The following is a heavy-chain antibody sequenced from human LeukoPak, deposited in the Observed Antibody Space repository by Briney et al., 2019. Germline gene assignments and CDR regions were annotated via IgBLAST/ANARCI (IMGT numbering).Heavy chain of an antibody. CDR2: IYYSGST. Sequence: SQTLSLTCTVSGGSISSGGYYWSWIRQHSGKGLEWIGYIYYSGSTYYNPSLKSRVTISVDTSKNQFSLKLSSVTAADTAVYYCARGVTMVRGVTGGGYRFDPWGQGTLVTVSS. CDR1: GGSISSGGYY. V-gene: IGHV4-31*03. D-gene: IGHD3-10*01. J-gene: IGHJ5*02. CDR3: ARGVTMVRGVTGGGYRFDP.